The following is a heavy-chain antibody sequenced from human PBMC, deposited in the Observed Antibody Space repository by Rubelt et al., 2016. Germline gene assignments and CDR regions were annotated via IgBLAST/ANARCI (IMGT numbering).Heavy chain of an antibody. CDR2: TYHSGST. V-gene: IGHV4-39*07. CDR3: ARDGGTYQLPNNWFDP. CDR1: GGSISSYY. D-gene: IGHD2-2*01. Sequence: QLQLQESGPGLVKPSETLSPTCTVSGGSISSYYWSWIRQPPGKGLEWIGSTYHSGSTYYNPSLKSRGTMSVDTSKNQFALKLSSVTAADTAVYYCARDGGTYQLPNNWFDPWGQGTLVTVSS. J-gene: IGHJ5*02.